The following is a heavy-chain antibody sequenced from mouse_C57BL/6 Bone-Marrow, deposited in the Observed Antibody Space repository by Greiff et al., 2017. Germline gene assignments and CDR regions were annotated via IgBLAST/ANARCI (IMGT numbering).Heavy chain of an antibody. D-gene: IGHD2-1*01. V-gene: IGHV1-19*01. CDR3: ARERYLLLDY. CDR2: INPYNGGT. Sequence: VQLQQSGPVLVKPGASVKMSCKASGYTFTDYYMNWVKQSHGKSLEWIGVINPYNGGTSYNQKFKGKATLTVDKSSSTAYMALNSLTSEDSAVYYCARERYLLLDYWGQGTTRTVSS. CDR1: GYTFTDYY. J-gene: IGHJ2*01.